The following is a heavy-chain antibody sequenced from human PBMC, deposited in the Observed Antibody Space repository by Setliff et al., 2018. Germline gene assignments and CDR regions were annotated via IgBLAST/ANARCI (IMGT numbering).Heavy chain of an antibody. J-gene: IGHJ6*03. D-gene: IGHD1-20*01. CDR1: GFTVSSNY. CDR2: IYSGGST. Sequence: PGGSLRLSCAASGFTVSSNYMSWVRQAPGKGLEWVSVIYSGGSTYYADSVKGRFTIPRDNSKNTLYLQMNSLRAEDTAVYYCARDNGLQYIDVWGKGTTVTVSS. V-gene: IGHV3-66*02. CDR3: ARDNGLQYIDV.